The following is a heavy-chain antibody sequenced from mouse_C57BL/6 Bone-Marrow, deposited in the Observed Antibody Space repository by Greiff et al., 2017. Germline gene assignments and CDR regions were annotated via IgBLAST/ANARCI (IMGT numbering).Heavy chain of an antibody. D-gene: IGHD6-1*01. Sequence: VQRVESGAELARPGASVKLSCKASGYTFTSYGISWVKQRTRQGLEWIGEIYPRSGNTYYNEKFKGKATLTADKSSSTAYMELRSLTSEDSAVYFCARPLYWYFDVWGTGTTVTVSS. CDR3: ARPLYWYFDV. V-gene: IGHV1-81*01. CDR2: IYPRSGNT. CDR1: GYTFTSYG. J-gene: IGHJ1*03.